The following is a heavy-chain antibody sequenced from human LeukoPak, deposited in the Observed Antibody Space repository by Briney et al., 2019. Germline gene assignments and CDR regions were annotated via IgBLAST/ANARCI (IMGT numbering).Heavy chain of an antibody. V-gene: IGHV5-51*01. CDR2: IYPGDSDT. D-gene: IGHD5-24*01. Sequence: GESLKISCKSSGYRFSTYWIGWVRQMPGKGLEWMGIIYPGDSDTRYSPSFQGQVTISADKSISTAYLQWSSLKASDTAMYYCARQRSGDGYNWYLDYWGQGTLVTVSS. CDR3: ARQRSGDGYNWYLDY. J-gene: IGHJ4*02. CDR1: GYRFSTYW.